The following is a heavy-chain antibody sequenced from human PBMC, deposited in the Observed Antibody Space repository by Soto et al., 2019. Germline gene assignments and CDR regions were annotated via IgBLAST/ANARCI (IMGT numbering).Heavy chain of an antibody. CDR3: ARDRNWKGYYGMDV. CDR1: CGSFSGYY. V-gene: IGHV4-34*01. D-gene: IGHD1-1*01. J-gene: IGHJ6*02. CDR2: INHSGST. Sequence: SETLSLTCAVYCGSFSGYYWSWIRQPPGKGLEWIGEINHSGSTNYNPSLKSRVTISVDTSKNQFSLKLSSVTAADTAVYYCARDRNWKGYYGMDVWGQGTTVTVSS.